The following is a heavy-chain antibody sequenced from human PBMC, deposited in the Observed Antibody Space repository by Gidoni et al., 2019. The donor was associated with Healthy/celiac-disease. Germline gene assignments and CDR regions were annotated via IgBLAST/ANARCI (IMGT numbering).Heavy chain of an antibody. V-gene: IGHV3-48*03. CDR1: GFTFSSYE. Sequence: EVQLVESGGGLVQPGGSLRLSCAASGFTFSSYEMNWVRQAPGKGLEWVSYISSSGSTIYYADSVKGRFTISRDNAKNSLYLQMNSLRAEDTAVYYCARGSRGYSYGCFDYWGQGTLVTVSS. J-gene: IGHJ4*02. CDR3: ARGSRGYSYGCFDY. D-gene: IGHD5-18*01. CDR2: ISSSGSTI.